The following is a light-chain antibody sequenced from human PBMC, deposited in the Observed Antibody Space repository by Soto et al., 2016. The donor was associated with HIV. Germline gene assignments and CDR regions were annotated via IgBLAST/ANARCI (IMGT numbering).Light chain of an antibody. CDR2: QDT. CDR3: QAWDSTTGV. V-gene: IGLV3-1*01. J-gene: IGLJ1*01. CDR1: KLGDKY. Sequence: SYELTQPPSVSASPGQTASITCSGDKLGDKYACWYQQKPGQSPVLVIYQDTKRPSGIPERFSGSNSGNTATLTISGTQAMDEADYYCQAWDSTTGVFGPGTKVTVL.